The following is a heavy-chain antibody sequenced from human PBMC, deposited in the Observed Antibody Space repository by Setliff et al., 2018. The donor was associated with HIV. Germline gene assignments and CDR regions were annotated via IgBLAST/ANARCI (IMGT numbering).Heavy chain of an antibody. V-gene: IGHV4-34*01. Sequence: SETLSLTCAVYRGSFSHYYWTWIRQSPGKGLEWIAEINQERTTFYNPSLKSRVTMSLDTSRNDFSLRLSSVTAADTATYFCARVRFNFDNVRCFDLWGPGTLVTVSS. CDR3: ARVRFNFDNVRCFDL. J-gene: IGHJ2*01. D-gene: IGHD1-20*01. CDR1: RGSFSHYY. CDR2: INQERTT.